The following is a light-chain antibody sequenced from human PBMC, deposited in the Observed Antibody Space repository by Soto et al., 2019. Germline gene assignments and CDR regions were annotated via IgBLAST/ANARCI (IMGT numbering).Light chain of an antibody. Sequence: EIVLTQSPATLSLSPGERATLSCRASPSVSSYLAWYQQKPGQAPRLLIYDASNRDTGIQARFSGSGSGTEFNITIISLEPENFAVYYSQKSRNWPSTWNFGQGTKMEIK. CDR1: PSVSSY. V-gene: IGKV3-11*01. J-gene: IGKJ1*01. CDR2: DAS. CDR3: QKSRNWPSTWN.